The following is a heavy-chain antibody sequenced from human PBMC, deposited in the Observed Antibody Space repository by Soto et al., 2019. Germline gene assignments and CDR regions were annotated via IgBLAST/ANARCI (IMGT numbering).Heavy chain of an antibody. CDR3: ARGVGATDVSFFTSSRAKYYYYYGMDV. Sequence: SETLSLTCTVSGGSISRSSYYWGWIRQPPGKGLEWIGSIYYSGSTYYNPSLKSRVTISVDTSKNQFSLKLSSVTAADTAVYYCARGVGATDVSFFTSSRAKYYYYYGMDVWGQGTTVTVSS. CDR1: GGSISRSSYY. D-gene: IGHD1-26*01. J-gene: IGHJ6*02. V-gene: IGHV4-39*07. CDR2: IYYSGST.